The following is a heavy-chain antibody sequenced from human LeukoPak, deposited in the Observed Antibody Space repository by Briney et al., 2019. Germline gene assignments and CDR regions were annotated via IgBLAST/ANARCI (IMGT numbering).Heavy chain of an antibody. V-gene: IGHV3-66*01. CDR2: IYTGGGT. J-gene: IGHJ4*02. CDR3: AKDYKREMARGGFDY. Sequence: GGSLRLSCAASGFTVSNNYMTWVRQAPGKGLEWVSVIYTGGGTYYADSVRGRFTISRDNSKNTLYLQMNSLRAEDTAVYYCAKDYKREMARGGFDYWGQGTLVTVSS. CDR1: GFTVSNNY. D-gene: IGHD5-24*01.